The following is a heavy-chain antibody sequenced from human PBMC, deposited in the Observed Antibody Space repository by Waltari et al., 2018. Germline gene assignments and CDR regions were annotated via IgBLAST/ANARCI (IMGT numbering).Heavy chain of an antibody. Sequence: EVQLVESGGGLVQPGRSLRLSCTASGFTFGDYAMSWVRQAPGKGLEWVGFIRSKAYGGTTEDAASVKGRFTISRDDSKSIAYLQMNSLKTEDTAVYYCTRDQYYYDSSGYPVDYWGQGTLVTVSS. J-gene: IGHJ4*02. V-gene: IGHV3-49*04. CDR2: IRSKAYGGTT. D-gene: IGHD3-22*01. CDR1: GFTFGDYA. CDR3: TRDQYYYDSSGYPVDY.